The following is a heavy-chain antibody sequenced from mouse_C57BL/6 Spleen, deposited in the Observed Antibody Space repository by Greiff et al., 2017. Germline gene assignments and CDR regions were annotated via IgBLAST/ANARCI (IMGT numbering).Heavy chain of an antibody. V-gene: IGHV1-22*01. D-gene: IGHD2-2*01. J-gene: IGHJ3*01. CDR3: ARDYGYSAWFAY. CDR2: INPNNGGT. Sequence: EVQLQQSGPELVKPGASVKMSCKASGYTFTDYNMHWVKQSHGKSLEWIGYINPNNGGTSYNQKFKGKATLTVNKSSSTAYMELRSLTSEDSAVYYCARDYGYSAWFAYWGQATLVTVSA. CDR1: GYTFTDYN.